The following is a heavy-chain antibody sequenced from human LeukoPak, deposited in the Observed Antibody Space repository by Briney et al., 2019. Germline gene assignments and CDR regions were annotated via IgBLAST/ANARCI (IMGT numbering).Heavy chain of an antibody. Sequence: PGGSLRLSCAASGFTFSSYSMNWVRQAPGKGLEWVSSISSSSSYIYYADSVKGRFTISRDNAKNSLYLQMNSLRAEDTAVYYCARGPGGNSRYYYYYYGMDVWGQGTTVTVSS. CDR3: ARGPGGNSRYYYYYYGMDV. V-gene: IGHV3-21*01. CDR2: ISSSSSYI. D-gene: IGHD4-23*01. J-gene: IGHJ6*02. CDR1: GFTFSSYS.